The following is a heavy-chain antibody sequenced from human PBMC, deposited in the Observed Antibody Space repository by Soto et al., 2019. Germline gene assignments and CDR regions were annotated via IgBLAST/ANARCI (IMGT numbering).Heavy chain of an antibody. V-gene: IGHV3-72*01. J-gene: IGHJ4*02. CDR1: GLTFSDHY. CDR3: STGLAGASGGRYIDY. Sequence: EVQLVESGGGLVQLGGSLKLSCAASGLTFSDHYMDWVRQAPGKGLEWVGRIRTEARSYTTEYVASVKGRFTISRDDSKNSLYLQMNSLKTEDTAVYFCSTGLAGASGGRYIDYWGQGTLVTVSS. D-gene: IGHD3-10*01. CDR2: IRTEARSYTT.